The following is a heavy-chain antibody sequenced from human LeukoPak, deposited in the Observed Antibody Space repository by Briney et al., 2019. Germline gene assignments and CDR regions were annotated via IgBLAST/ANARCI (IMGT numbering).Heavy chain of an antibody. CDR1: GYSNSSGYY. V-gene: IGHV4-38-2*02. J-gene: IGHJ4*02. CDR3: ARVDAYSGYDWGHFDY. D-gene: IGHD5-12*01. Sequence: SETLSLTCTVSGYSNSSGYYWGWIRQPPGKGLEWIGSIYHSGSTYYDPSLKSRVTISVDTSKNQFSLKLSSVTAADTAVYYCARVDAYSGYDWGHFDYWGQGTLVTVSS. CDR2: IYHSGST.